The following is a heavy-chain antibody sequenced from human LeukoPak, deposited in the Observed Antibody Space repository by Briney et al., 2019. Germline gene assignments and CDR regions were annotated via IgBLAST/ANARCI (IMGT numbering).Heavy chain of an antibody. V-gene: IGHV4-59*01. CDR2: IYYSGST. J-gene: IGHJ5*02. Sequence: PSETLSLTCTVSGGSISSYYWSWIRQPPGKGLEWIGYIYYSGSTNYNPSLKSRVTISVDTSKNQFSLKLSSVTAADTAVYYCAREETLWFGPEGWFDPWGQGTLVTVSS. CDR1: GGSISSYY. D-gene: IGHD3-10*01. CDR3: AREETLWFGPEGWFDP.